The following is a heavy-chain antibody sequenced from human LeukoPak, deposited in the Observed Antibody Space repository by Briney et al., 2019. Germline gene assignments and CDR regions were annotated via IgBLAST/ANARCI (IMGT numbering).Heavy chain of an antibody. J-gene: IGHJ1*01. CDR1: GYSFTSYW. CDR3: ARPYCGGDCYSLYFQH. D-gene: IGHD2-21*02. V-gene: IGHV5-51*01. Sequence: GESLKISCKGSGYSFTSYWIGWVRQMPGKGLEWMGIIYPGDSDTRYSPSFQGQVTISADKSISTAYLQWSSLKASDTAMYYCARPYCGGDCYSLYFQHWGQGTLVTVSS. CDR2: IYPGDSDT.